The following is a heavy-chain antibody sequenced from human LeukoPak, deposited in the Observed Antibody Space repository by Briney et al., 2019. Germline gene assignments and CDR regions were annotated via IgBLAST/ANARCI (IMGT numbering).Heavy chain of an antibody. D-gene: IGHD4-17*01. CDR3: AKAMTTVTRGDY. J-gene: IGHJ4*02. Sequence: GGSLRLSRAASGFIFNSYGMHWVRQAPGKVLEWVAFIRYDGTDKYYADSVKGRFTISRDNSENTLYLQMNSLRADDTAVYYCAKAMTTVTRGDYWGQGTLVTVSS. V-gene: IGHV3-30*02. CDR1: GFIFNSYG. CDR2: IRYDGTDK.